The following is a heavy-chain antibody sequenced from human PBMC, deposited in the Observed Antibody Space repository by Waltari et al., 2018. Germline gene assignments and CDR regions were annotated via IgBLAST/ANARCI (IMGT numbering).Heavy chain of an antibody. J-gene: IGHJ5*02. CDR1: GGSLTSAFYS. CDR3: ARDLRHPSYYDFSFDT. V-gene: IGHV4-61*02. Sequence: VELQESGPGLVKPSQTLSLTCSVSGGSLTSAFYSWTWIRKPAGKGWEWIGRIYTSGKTNYNPSLKTRVSISVDTSRNQFSLKLTSVTAADTAVYYCARDLRHPSYYDFSFDTWGQGSLVTVSS. CDR2: IYTSGKT. D-gene: IGHD3-3*01.